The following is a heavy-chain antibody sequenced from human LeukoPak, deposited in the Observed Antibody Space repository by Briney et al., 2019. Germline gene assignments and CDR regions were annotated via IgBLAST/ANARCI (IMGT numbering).Heavy chain of an antibody. V-gene: IGHV3-74*01. D-gene: IGHD2-2*01. CDR1: GFTFSSYW. Sequence: PGGSLRLSCAASGFTFSSYWMHWVRQPPGKGLVWVSRINSDGSSTSYADSVKGRFTISRDNAKNTLYLQMNSLRAEDTAVYYCARDPARYNWFDPWGQGTLVTVSS. CDR2: INSDGSST. CDR3: ARDPARYNWFDP. J-gene: IGHJ5*02.